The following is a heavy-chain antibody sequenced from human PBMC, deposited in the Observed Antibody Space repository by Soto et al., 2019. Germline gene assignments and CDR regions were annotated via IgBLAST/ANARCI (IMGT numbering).Heavy chain of an antibody. J-gene: IGHJ5*02. D-gene: IGHD1-26*01. V-gene: IGHV1-3*01. CDR3: ARGYPGELGCDP. Sequence: QVQLVQSGAEVKKPGASVKVSCKASGYTFTSYAMHWVRQAPGQRLEWMGWINAGNGSTKYSQKFQGRVTITRDTSASTAYMELSSMRSEETAVYYCARGYPGELGCDPWGQGTLVTVSS. CDR2: INAGNGST. CDR1: GYTFTSYA.